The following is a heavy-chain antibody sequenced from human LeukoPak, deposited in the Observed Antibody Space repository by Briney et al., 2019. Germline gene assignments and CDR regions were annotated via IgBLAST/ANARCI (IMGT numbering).Heavy chain of an antibody. Sequence: GGSLRLSCAASGFTFSSYWMSWVRQAPGKGLEWVSGISWNSGSIGYADSVKGRFTISRDNAKNSLYLQMNSLRAEDTALYYCAKDIHDFWSGYPYYYYGMDVWGQGTTVTVSS. CDR3: AKDIHDFWSGYPYYYYGMDV. J-gene: IGHJ6*02. V-gene: IGHV3-9*01. CDR1: GFTFSSYW. CDR2: ISWNSGSI. D-gene: IGHD3-3*01.